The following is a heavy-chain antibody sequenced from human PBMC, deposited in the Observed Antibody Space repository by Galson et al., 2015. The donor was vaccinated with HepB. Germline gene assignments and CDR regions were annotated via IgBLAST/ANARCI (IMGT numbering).Heavy chain of an antibody. CDR1: GFTFDDYA. CDR3: AKDYYSFITLMADY. D-gene: IGHD3-22*01. V-gene: IGHV3-9*01. Sequence: SLRLSCAASGFTFDDYAMHWVRQAPGKGLEWVSRISWNSGSIGYAGSVKGRFTISRDNAKNSLYLQMNSLRAEDTALYYCAKDYYSFITLMADYCGQGTLVTVSS. CDR2: ISWNSGSI. J-gene: IGHJ4*02.